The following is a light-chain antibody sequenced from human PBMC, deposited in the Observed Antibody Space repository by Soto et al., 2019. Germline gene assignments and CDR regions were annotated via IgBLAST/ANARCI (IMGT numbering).Light chain of an antibody. CDR2: DAS. CDR3: QQYDSFPALS. CDR1: QDISNY. Sequence: DIQMTQSPSSLSASVGDRVTITCQASQDISNYLNWYQLKPGKAPKLLIYDASTLETGVPPRFSGSGSGTDFTLTINSLQPEDIATFYCQQYDSFPALSFGGGTKVEIK. J-gene: IGKJ4*01. V-gene: IGKV1-33*01.